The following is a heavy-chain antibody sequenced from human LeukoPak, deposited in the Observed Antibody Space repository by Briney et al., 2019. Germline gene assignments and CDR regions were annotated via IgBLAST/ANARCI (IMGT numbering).Heavy chain of an antibody. CDR1: GGTFSSYA. Sequence: VASEKVSCEASGGTFSSYAISWVRQAPGQGLEWMGGIIPIFGTANYAQKFQGRVTITTDESTSTAYMELSSLRSEDTAVYYCARGADWFDPWGQGTLVTVSS. CDR3: ARGADWFDP. J-gene: IGHJ5*02. CDR2: IIPIFGTA. V-gene: IGHV1-69*05.